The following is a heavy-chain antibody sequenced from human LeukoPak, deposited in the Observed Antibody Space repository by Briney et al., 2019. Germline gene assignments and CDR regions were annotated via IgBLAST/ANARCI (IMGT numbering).Heavy chain of an antibody. CDR3: AKVAARQTYYFDY. Sequence: GGSLRLSCAASGFTFSSYGTHWVRQAPGKGLEWVAVISYDGSNKYYADSVKGRFTISRDNSKNTLYLQMNSLRAEDTAVYYCAKVAARQTYYFDYWGQGTLVTVSS. D-gene: IGHD6-6*01. CDR1: GFTFSSYG. V-gene: IGHV3-30*18. J-gene: IGHJ4*02. CDR2: ISYDGSNK.